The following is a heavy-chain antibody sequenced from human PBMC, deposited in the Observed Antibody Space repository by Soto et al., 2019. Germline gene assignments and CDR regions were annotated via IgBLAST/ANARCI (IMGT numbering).Heavy chain of an antibody. Sequence: SGPTLVNPTETLTLTCTFSGFSLNTNGKGVSWIRQPPGKALEWLALIDWEDGEYYSKSLKTRLTVSKEISKNQVVLRMTNMNPEDTGTYYCERFALSNGLDVWGEGTPVTVYS. CDR3: ERFALSNGLDV. D-gene: IGHD6-13*01. CDR1: GFSLNTNGKG. J-gene: IGHJ6*04. CDR2: IDWEDGE. V-gene: IGHV2-70*01.